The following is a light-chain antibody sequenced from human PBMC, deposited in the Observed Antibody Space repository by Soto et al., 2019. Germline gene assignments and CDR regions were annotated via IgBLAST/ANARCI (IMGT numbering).Light chain of an antibody. CDR1: QSVSNNY. J-gene: IGKJ2*01. V-gene: IGKV3-20*01. Sequence: EVVLTQSPGTLSLSPGERATLSCRASQSVSNNYFAWYQQKPGQAPRLLIFGSSDRATGIPDRFSGSGSGTDFTLTISRLGPEDFAVYYCQQYGSSPPYTFGQGTKLEIK. CDR3: QQYGSSPPYT. CDR2: GSS.